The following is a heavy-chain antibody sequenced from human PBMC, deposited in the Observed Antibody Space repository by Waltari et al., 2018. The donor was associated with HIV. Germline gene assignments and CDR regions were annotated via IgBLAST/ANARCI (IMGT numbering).Heavy chain of an antibody. J-gene: IGHJ4*02. CDR1: GFTFSSYA. CDR2: ISGSGGST. Sequence: EVQLLESGGGLVQPGGSLRLSCAASGFTFSSYAMSWVRQAPGKGLEWVSAISGSGGSTYYADSVKGRFTISRDNSKNTLYLQMNSLRAEDTAVYYCAKVINYYDSSGYYSPFDYWGQGTLVTVSS. D-gene: IGHD3-22*01. V-gene: IGHV3-23*01. CDR3: AKVINYYDSSGYYSPFDY.